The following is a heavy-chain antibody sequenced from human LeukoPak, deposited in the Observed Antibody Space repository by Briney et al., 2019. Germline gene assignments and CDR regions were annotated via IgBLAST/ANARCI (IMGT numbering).Heavy chain of an antibody. CDR3: ARVSYDFWSGFPDY. V-gene: IGHV3-21*01. D-gene: IGHD3-3*01. J-gene: IGHJ4*02. Sequence: GGSLRLSCAASGFTFSSYSMNWVRQAPGKGLEWVSSISSSSSYIYYADSVKGRFTISRDNAKNSLYLQMNSLRAEDTAMYYCARVSYDFWSGFPDYWGQGTLVTVSS. CDR1: GFTFSSYS. CDR2: ISSSSSYI.